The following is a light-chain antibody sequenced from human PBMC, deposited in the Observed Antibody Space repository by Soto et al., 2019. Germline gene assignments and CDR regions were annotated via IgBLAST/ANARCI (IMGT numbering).Light chain of an antibody. CDR3: QVWDNTTDHWV. Sequence: SYVLTQPPSVSVAPGQTARITCGGNNIGRKTVHWYQQKPGQAPMLVVYDNSERPSGIPERFSGSKSRSTAILTISRVEAGDEADYYCQVWDNTTDHWVFGGGTKLTVL. J-gene: IGLJ3*02. CDR2: DNS. CDR1: NIGRKT. V-gene: IGLV3-21*02.